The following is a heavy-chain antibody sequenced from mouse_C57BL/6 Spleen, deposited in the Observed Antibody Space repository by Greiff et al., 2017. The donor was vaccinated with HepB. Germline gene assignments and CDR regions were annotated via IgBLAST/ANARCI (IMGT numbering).Heavy chain of an antibody. D-gene: IGHD2-3*01. Sequence: EVKVVESGEGLVKPGGSLKLSCAASGFTFSSYAMSWVRQTPEKRLEWVAYISSGGDCIYYADTVKGRFTISRDNARNTLYLQMSSLKSEDTAMYYCTRDGYYSFAYWGQGTLVTVSA. CDR2: ISSGGDCI. V-gene: IGHV5-9-1*02. J-gene: IGHJ3*01. CDR1: GFTFSSYA. CDR3: TRDGYYSFAY.